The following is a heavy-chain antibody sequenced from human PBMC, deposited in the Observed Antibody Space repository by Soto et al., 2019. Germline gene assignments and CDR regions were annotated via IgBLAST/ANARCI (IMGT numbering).Heavy chain of an antibody. CDR2: IFYSGSP. D-gene: IGHD3-10*01. CDR3: AREPPYVAGRSGMDV. CDR1: CGSISGYY. V-gene: IGHV4-59*01. Sequence: QVQLQESGPGLVKPSETLSLTCTVSCGSISGYYWSWVRLPPRKGLEWLGYIFYSGSPSYNPSLMSRVTISVDTSKNLVALKLRSVYAADTAVYYCAREPPYVAGRSGMDVWGHGTTVIVSS. J-gene: IGHJ6*02.